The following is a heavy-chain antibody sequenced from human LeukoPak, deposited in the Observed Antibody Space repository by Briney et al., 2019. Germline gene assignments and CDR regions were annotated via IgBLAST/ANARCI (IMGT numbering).Heavy chain of an antibody. CDR3: ARVQYSGYDSPFDY. CDR2: ISSSGSTT. D-gene: IGHD5-12*01. CDR1: GFTFSSYE. Sequence: PGGSLRLSCAASGFTFSSYEMNWVRQAPGKGLEWVSYISSSGSTTYYADSVKGRFTISRDNAKNSLYLQMNSLRAEDTAVYYCARVQYSGYDSPFDYWGQGTLVTVSS. J-gene: IGHJ4*02. V-gene: IGHV3-48*03.